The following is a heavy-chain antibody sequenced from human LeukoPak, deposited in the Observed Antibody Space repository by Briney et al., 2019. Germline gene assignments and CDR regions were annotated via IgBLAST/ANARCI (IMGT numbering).Heavy chain of an antibody. CDR2: ISSSGSTI. V-gene: IGHV3-11*01. D-gene: IGHD3-22*01. J-gene: IGHJ4*02. CDR1: GFTFSDYY. Sequence: PGGSLRLSCAASGFTFSDYYMSWIRQAPGKGLEWVSYISSSGSTIYYADSVKGRFTISRDNAKNPLYLQMNSLRAEDTAVYYCARDRVYYDSSGYKDWGQGTLVTVSS. CDR3: ARDRVYYDSSGYKD.